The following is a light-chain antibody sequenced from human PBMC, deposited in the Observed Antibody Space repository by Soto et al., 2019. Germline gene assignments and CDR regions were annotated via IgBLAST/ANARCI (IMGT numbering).Light chain of an antibody. J-gene: IGLJ1*01. V-gene: IGLV2-14*01. CDR3: SSYTSNSTLYV. Sequence: QSALTQPASVSGSPGQSITISCTGTSSDVGNYNYVSWYRQHPGKAPKLMIYEVSNRPSGFSNRFSGSKSGNTASLTISGLQAEDEADYYCSSYTSNSTLYVFGTGTQLTVL. CDR1: SSDVGNYNY. CDR2: EVS.